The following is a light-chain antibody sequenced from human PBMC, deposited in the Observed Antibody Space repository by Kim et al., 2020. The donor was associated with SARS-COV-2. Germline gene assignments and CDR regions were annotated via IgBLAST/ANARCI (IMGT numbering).Light chain of an antibody. J-gene: IGKJ1*01. CDR3: QEYKSDSWT. CDR1: QSINIW. V-gene: IGKV1-5*01. Sequence: GDRVTITCRTSQSINIWLAWYQQKPGKAPNLLIYDASILESGVPSRLSGSGSGTQFTLTTSSLQPDDFATYYCQEYKSDSWTFGQGTKVDIK. CDR2: DAS.